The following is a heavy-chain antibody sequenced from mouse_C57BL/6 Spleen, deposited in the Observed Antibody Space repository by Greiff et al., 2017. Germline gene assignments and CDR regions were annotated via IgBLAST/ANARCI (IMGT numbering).Heavy chain of an antibody. D-gene: IGHD2-10*02. J-gene: IGHJ3*01. CDR1: GYTFTDSY. Sequence: VQLQQSGAELVKPGASVKISCKASGYTFTDSYITWVTQRPGQGLEWIGKIGPGSGSTYYNATFKGNATLTADKSSSTAYMQLSSLTSADSAVYYWARTGGYDNWAYWGQGTLVTVSA. V-gene: IGHV1-77*01. CDR2: IGPGSGST. CDR3: ARTGGYDNWAY.